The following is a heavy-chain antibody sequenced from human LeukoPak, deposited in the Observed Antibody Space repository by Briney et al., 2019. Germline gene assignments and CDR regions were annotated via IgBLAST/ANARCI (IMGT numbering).Heavy chain of an antibody. Sequence: PGGSLRLSCVASRFTFSSYSMSWIRQAPGKGLEWVSYISSSGSTIYYADSVKGRFTISRDNAKNSLYLQMNSLRAEDTAVYYCASAGELLDYWGQGTLVTVSS. CDR3: ASAGELLDY. V-gene: IGHV3-11*01. CDR2: ISSSGSTI. CDR1: RFTFSSYS. D-gene: IGHD1-26*01. J-gene: IGHJ4*02.